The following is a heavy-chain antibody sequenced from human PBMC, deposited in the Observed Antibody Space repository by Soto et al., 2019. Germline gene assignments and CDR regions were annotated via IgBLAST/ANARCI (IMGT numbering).Heavy chain of an antibody. J-gene: IGHJ3*01. CDR3: AKDAYNAAFDV. CDR2: ISKNGDNQ. Sequence: GGSLRLSCATSGFSFNIFGMHWVRQAPGKALEWVGLISKNGDNQYYGDSAKGRFIISRDNPKNSLYLQLHSLRPDDTAVYYCAKDAYNAAFDVWGQGTMVTVSS. V-gene: IGHV3-30*18. CDR1: GFSFNIFG. D-gene: IGHD1-1*01.